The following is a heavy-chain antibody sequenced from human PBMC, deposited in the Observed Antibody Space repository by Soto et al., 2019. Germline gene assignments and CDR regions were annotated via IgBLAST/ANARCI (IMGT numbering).Heavy chain of an antibody. V-gene: IGHV3-48*03. J-gene: IGHJ4*02. CDR1: GFPFSSFE. CDR3: ARGGRDYFSDSSFDH. D-gene: IGHD3-22*01. Sequence: EVQLVESGGGLIQPGGSLRLSCTASGFPFSSFEVNWVRQAPGKGLEWVSYISGSGNTIYYTDSVKGRFTISRDNAKNSLYLQMNSLRAEDTAVYYCARGGRDYFSDSSFDHWGQGTLVTVSS. CDR2: ISGSGNTI.